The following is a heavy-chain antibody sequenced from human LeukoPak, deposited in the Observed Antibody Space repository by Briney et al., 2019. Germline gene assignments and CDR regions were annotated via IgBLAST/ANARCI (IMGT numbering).Heavy chain of an antibody. CDR2: IMPILGIA. V-gene: IGHV1-69*04. CDR1: RGTLSRYA. D-gene: IGHD6-13*01. Sequence: SSVKDSRKASRGTLSRYAISWVGQAGGQGREWMGRIMPILGIANYAQKLQGRVTITADKSTSRAYMELSSLTSEDTAVYYCARDLRSGFGSWYYVYWGPGTLVTVSS. CDR3: ARDLRSGFGSWYYVY. J-gene: IGHJ4*02.